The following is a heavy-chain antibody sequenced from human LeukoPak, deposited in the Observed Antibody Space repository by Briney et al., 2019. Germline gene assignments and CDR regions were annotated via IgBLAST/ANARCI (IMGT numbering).Heavy chain of an antibody. Sequence: SQTLSLTCTVSGGSISSGAYYWSWIRQHPGKGLEWIGYIYYSGSTYYNPSLKSRVTISVDTSKNQFSLKLSSVTAADTAVYYCARDGYGNYYDSSGYFQPAFDIWGQGTMVTVSS. CDR2: IYYSGST. V-gene: IGHV4-31*03. J-gene: IGHJ3*02. CDR3: ARDGYGNYYDSSGYFQPAFDI. D-gene: IGHD3-22*01. CDR1: GGSISSGAYY.